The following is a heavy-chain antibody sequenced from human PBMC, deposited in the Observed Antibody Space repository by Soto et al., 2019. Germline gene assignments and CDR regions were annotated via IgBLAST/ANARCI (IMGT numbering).Heavy chain of an antibody. CDR2: IYYSGST. Sequence: SETLSLTCTVSGGSISSSSYYWGWIRQPPGKGLEWIGSIYYSGSTYYNPSLKSRVTISVDTSKNQFSLKLSSVTAADTAVYYCARLYYAFWSGYFFDYWGQGTLVTVSS. CDR1: GGSISSSSYY. D-gene: IGHD3-3*01. V-gene: IGHV4-39*01. CDR3: ARLYYAFWSGYFFDY. J-gene: IGHJ4*02.